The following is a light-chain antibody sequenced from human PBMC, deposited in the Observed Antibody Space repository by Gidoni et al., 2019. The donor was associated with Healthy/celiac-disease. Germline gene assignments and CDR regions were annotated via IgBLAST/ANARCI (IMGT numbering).Light chain of an antibody. V-gene: IGKV3-11*01. CDR1: QSVSSY. Sequence: EIVLTQSPATLSLSPGERATLPCRASQSVSSYLAWYQQKPGQAPRLLIYDASNRATGIPARSSGSGSGTDFTLTISSLEPEDFAVYYCQQRSNWLTFGGGTKVEIK. CDR2: DAS. CDR3: QQRSNWLT. J-gene: IGKJ4*01.